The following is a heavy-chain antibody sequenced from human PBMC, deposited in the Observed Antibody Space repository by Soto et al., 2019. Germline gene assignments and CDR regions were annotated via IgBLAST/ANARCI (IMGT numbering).Heavy chain of an antibody. CDR2: IYYSGST. CDR1: GGSVSSGSYY. D-gene: IGHD1-26*01. J-gene: IGHJ5*02. CDR3: ASGSYSNWFDP. Sequence: QVQLQESGPGLVKPSETLSLTCTVSGGSVSSGSYYWSWIRQPPGKGLEWIGYIYYSGSTNYNPALKSRVTLSVDTSKNQFSLKLSSVTAADTAVYYCASGSYSNWFDPWGQGTLVTVSS. V-gene: IGHV4-61*01.